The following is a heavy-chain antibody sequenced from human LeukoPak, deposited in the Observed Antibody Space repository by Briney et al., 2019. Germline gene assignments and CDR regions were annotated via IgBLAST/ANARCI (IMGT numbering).Heavy chain of an antibody. D-gene: IGHD1-1*01. J-gene: IGHJ4*02. CDR3: ARATGTWYFDY. CDR1: GLTFSSYD. V-gene: IGHV3-13*01. Sequence: PGGPLRLSCAASGLTFSSYDMHWVRQATGKGLEWVSAIGTAGDTYYPGSVKGRFTISRENAKNSLYLQMNSLRAGDTAVYYCARATGTWYFDYWGQGTLVTVSS. CDR2: IGTAGDT.